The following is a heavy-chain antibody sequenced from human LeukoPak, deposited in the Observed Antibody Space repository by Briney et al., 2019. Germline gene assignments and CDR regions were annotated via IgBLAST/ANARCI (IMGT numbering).Heavy chain of an antibody. CDR3: ARDRIQLLDY. CDR2: IRYDGSNK. CDR1: GFTFSSYV. J-gene: IGHJ4*02. D-gene: IGHD5-18*01. V-gene: IGHV3-30*02. Sequence: GGSLRLSCAASGFTFSSYVMHWVRQAPGKGLEWVAFIRYDGSNKYYADSVKGRFTISRDNSKNTLYLQMNSLRAEDTAVYYCARDRIQLLDYWGQGTLVTVSS.